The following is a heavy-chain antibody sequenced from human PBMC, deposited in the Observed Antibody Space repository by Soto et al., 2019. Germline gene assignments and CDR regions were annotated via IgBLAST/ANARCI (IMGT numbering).Heavy chain of an antibody. V-gene: IGHV3-72*01. J-gene: IGHJ6*02. CDR3: ARVAPTVTDRPDGVDV. Sequence: GGSLRLSCAASGFTFSEHYMDWVRQAPGKGLEWVGRIRKKTSSYSTEYAASVKGRFTISRDDSKNSLYLQMNSLKTEDTALYYCARVAPTVTDRPDGVDVWGQGTTVTVSS. CDR1: GFTFSEHY. CDR2: IRKKTSSYST. D-gene: IGHD4-17*01.